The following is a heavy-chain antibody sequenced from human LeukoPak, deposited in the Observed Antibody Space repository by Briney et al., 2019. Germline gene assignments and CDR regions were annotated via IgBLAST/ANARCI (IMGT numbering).Heavy chain of an antibody. CDR1: GYSFTSYG. D-gene: IGHD3-10*01. CDR2: ISAYNDNT. Sequence: ASVKVSCKASGYSFTSYGVNWVRQAPGQGLEWMGWISAYNDNTNYAQKFQGRVTMTTDTSTSTAYMELRSLRSDDTAVYYCAREIGSGSYPFDYWGQGTLVTISS. V-gene: IGHV1-18*01. J-gene: IGHJ4*02. CDR3: AREIGSGSYPFDY.